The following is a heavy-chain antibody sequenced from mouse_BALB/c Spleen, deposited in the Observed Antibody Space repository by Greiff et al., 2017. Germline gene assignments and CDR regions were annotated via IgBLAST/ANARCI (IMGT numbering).Heavy chain of an antibody. CDR1: GFTFSSFG. Sequence: EVKLVESGGGLVQPGGSRKLSCAASGFTFSSFGMHWVRQAPEKGLEWVAYISSGSSTIYYADTVKGRFTISRDNPKNTLFLQMTSLRSEDTAMYYCARDSYGHYFDYWGQGTTLTVSS. V-gene: IGHV5-17*02. CDR2: ISSGSSTI. J-gene: IGHJ2*01. D-gene: IGHD1-2*01. CDR3: ARDSYGHYFDY.